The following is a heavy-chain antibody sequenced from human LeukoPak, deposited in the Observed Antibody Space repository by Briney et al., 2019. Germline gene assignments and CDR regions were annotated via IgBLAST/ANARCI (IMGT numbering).Heavy chain of an antibody. J-gene: IGHJ4*02. CDR1: GFTFSSYS. CDR3: ARGDLDGSNFDY. Sequence: GGSLRLSCAASGFTFSSYSMSWIRQAPGKGLEWVSYISSSSSYTNYADSVKGRFTISRDNAKNSLYLQMNSLRAEDTAVYYCARGDLDGSNFDYWGQGTLVNVSS. D-gene: IGHD3-10*01. V-gene: IGHV3-11*05. CDR2: ISSSSSYT.